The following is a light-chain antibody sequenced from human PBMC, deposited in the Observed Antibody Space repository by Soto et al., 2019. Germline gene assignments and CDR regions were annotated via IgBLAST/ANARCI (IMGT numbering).Light chain of an antibody. Sequence: SYELSQPPSVSVSPGQTASITCSGDKLGDRHVSWYQHRPGQSPLLVIYQDAKRPSGIPERFSGSNFGNTATLTISGTQATDEADYYCQAWDNSVVFGGGTKLTVL. J-gene: IGLJ2*01. CDR3: QAWDNSVV. CDR2: QDA. CDR1: KLGDRH. V-gene: IGLV3-1*01.